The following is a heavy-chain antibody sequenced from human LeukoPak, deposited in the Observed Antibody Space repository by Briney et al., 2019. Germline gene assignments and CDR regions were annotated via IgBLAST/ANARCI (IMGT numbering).Heavy chain of an antibody. V-gene: IGHV4-38-2*01. CDR2: VYHSGST. CDR3: ARHGNYYDTSQSDP. CDR1: GYSISSGYY. J-gene: IGHJ5*02. Sequence: SETLSLTCAVSGYSISSGYYWGWIRQPPGKGLEWIGSVYHSGSTYYNPSIKSRVTISVDTSKNQFSLKLSSVTAADTAVYYCARHGNYYDTSQSDPWGQGTLVTVSS. D-gene: IGHD3-22*01.